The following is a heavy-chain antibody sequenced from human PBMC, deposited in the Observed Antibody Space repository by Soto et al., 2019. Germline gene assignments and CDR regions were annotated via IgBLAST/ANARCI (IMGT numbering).Heavy chain of an antibody. V-gene: IGHV1-69*01. CDR2: IIPVFGLV. J-gene: IGHJ6*02. Sequence: QVHLLLQSGAEVKKPGSSVKVSCKASGGTPSNYAIRWVRQAPGQGLEWMGGIIPVFGLVKYAQNFQGRVKITADESTNTEYMELSSRSPEDTAVYYCAGGRIGVVGSSDYYGMDVCGQVTTVTVS. CDR3: AGGRIGVVGSSDYYGMDV. D-gene: IGHD6-19*01. CDR1: GGTPSNYA.